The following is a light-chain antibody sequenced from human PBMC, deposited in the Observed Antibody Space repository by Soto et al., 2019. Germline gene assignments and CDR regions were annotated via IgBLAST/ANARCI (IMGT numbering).Light chain of an antibody. CDR3: AAWDDSLNGYV. J-gene: IGLJ1*01. V-gene: IGLV1-44*01. CDR1: SSNIGSNA. Sequence: QSVLTKPPSAYVTPGQRVTISCSGSSSNIGSNAVNWYQQLPGTAPKLLIYSNNQRPSGVPDRFSGSKSGTSASLAISGLQSEDEADYYCAAWDDSLNGYVFGSGTKVPS. CDR2: SNN.